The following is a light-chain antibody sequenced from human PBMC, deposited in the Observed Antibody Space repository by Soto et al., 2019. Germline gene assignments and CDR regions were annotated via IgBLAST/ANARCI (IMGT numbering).Light chain of an antibody. CDR3: QQTYSPPFT. J-gene: IGKJ2*01. V-gene: IGKV1-39*01. CDR1: HTFSSF. Sequence: DIQMTQSPSSGSASVGDRVTITSRASHTFSSFLNWYQQKRGKPPTLLIYGAYNLRSGVPSRFTGSGGGAEFRLTISSLQPDYFATYYCQQTYSPPFTFGQGTSLVLK. CDR2: GAY.